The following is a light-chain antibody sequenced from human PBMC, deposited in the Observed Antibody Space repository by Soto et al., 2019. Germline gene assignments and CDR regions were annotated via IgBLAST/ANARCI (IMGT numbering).Light chain of an antibody. V-gene: IGKV1-39*01. CDR2: AAS. Sequence: IRMTQSPSSLSASTGDRVTITCRASQGISSYLNWYQQKPGKAPNLLIYAASSLQSGVPLRFSGSGSGTDFTLTISSLQPEDFATYYCQQSYSTPWTFGQGTKVDIK. CDR3: QQSYSTPWT. J-gene: IGKJ1*01. CDR1: QGISSY.